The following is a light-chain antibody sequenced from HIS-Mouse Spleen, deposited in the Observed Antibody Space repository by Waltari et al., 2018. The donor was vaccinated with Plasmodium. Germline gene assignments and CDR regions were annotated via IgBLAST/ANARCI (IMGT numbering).Light chain of an antibody. CDR3: YSTDSSGNHRV. V-gene: IGLV3-10*01. CDR1: ALPKKY. CDR2: EDS. Sequence: SYELPQPPSVSVSPGQTARITCSGDALPKKYASWYHQKSGQAPVLVIYEDSKRPSGIPERFSGSSSGTMATLTISGAQVEDEADYYCYSTDSSGNHRVFGGGTKLTVL. J-gene: IGLJ3*02.